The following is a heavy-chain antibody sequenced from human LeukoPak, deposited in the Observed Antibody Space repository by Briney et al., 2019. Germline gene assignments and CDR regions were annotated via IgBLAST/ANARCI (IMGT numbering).Heavy chain of an antibody. Sequence: GRSLRLSCAASGLTFDDFAMHWVRQAPGKGLEWVSSISWNSGAIGYADSVKGRFTISRDNAKNSLYLQMNSLRAEDMALYYCAKNMISAGRGTFDIWGQGTMVTVSS. CDR3: AKNMISAGRGTFDI. J-gene: IGHJ3*02. CDR2: ISWNSGAI. D-gene: IGHD1-14*01. V-gene: IGHV3-9*03. CDR1: GLTFDDFA.